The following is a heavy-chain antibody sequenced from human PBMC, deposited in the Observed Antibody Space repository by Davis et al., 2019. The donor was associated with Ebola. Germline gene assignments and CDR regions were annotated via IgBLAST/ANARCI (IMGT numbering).Heavy chain of an antibody. J-gene: IGHJ4*02. CDR2: ISGGGST. V-gene: IGHV4-4*07. D-gene: IGHD1-26*01. CDR1: GGSITSYY. CDR3: ARGQESSYTVKWARFDS. Sequence: SETLSLTCIVSGGSITSYYWSWIRQPAGKGLEWIGRISGGGSTTYNPSLESRVTMSVDRSKNQFSLKLTSVTAADTAVYFCARGQESSYTVKWARFDSWGQGTLVTVSS.